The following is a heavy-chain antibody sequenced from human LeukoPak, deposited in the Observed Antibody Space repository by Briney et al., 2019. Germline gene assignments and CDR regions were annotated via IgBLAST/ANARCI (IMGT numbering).Heavy chain of an antibody. Sequence: PGGSLRLSCEASGFTFSIYAMSWVRQAPGKGLEWVSAISGSADRTYYADSVKGRFTISRDNSKNTLYLQMNSLRAEDTAIYYCAKESPYGSGSRKYYFDYWGQGTLVTVSS. CDR1: GFTFSIYA. J-gene: IGHJ4*02. D-gene: IGHD3-10*01. CDR2: ISGSADRT. CDR3: AKESPYGSGSRKYYFDY. V-gene: IGHV3-23*01.